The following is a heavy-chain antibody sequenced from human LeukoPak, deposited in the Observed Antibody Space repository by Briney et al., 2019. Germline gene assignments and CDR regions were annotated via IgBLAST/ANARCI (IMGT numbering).Heavy chain of an antibody. CDR3: ARIRGWEGSRSYYYYYMDV. V-gene: IGHV4-59*01. Sequence: PSETLSLTCTVSGGSISGYYWIWIRQPPGKGLEWIGYIYYSGSTNYNPSHKSRVTISVDTSKNQFSLKLSSVTAADTAMYYCARIRGWEGSRSYYYYYMDVWGKGTTVTVSS. J-gene: IGHJ6*03. CDR1: GGSISGYY. D-gene: IGHD1-26*01. CDR2: IYYSGST.